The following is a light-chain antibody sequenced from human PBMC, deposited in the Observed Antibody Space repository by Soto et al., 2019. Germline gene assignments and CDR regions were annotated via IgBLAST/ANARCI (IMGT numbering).Light chain of an antibody. Sequence: EMVVTQSPATLSVSPGARATLSCRASQDVSSNLAWYQQKPGQAPSLLIYGASTRATGTPARFSGSGSGTEFTLTISSLQSEDYAVYFCQQYIRWPLTFGGGTKVDIK. J-gene: IGKJ4*01. V-gene: IGKV3-15*01. CDR1: QDVSSN. CDR2: GAS. CDR3: QQYIRWPLT.